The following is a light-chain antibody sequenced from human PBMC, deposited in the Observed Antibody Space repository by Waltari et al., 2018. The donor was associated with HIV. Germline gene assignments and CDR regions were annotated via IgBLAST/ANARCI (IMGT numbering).Light chain of an antibody. V-gene: IGKV4-1*01. CDR1: QTVLYSSNGKNN. J-gene: IGKJ5*01. CDR3: QQYSTFPIT. CDR2: WSS. Sequence: DIVMTQSPDSLAVSLGERATINCKSSQTVLYSSNGKNNLAWYQQKPGQPPKLLIYWSSSREPGVPGRFSGSGSGTDFSLTISSLQAEDVAVYFCQQYSTFPITFGQGTRLDIK.